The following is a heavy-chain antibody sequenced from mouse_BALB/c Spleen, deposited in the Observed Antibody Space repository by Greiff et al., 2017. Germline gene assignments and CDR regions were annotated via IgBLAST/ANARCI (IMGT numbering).Heavy chain of an antibody. Sequence: EVQLVESGGGLVQPGGSLRLSCATSGFTFTDYYMSWVRQPPGKALEWLGFIRNKANGYTTAYSASVKGRFTISRDNSQSILYLQMNTLRAEDSATYYCARAPYNEDWYFDVWGAGTTVTVSS. CDR1: GFTFTDYY. CDR2: IRNKANGYTT. J-gene: IGHJ1*01. D-gene: IGHD2-10*01. V-gene: IGHV7-3*02. CDR3: ARAPYNEDWYFDV.